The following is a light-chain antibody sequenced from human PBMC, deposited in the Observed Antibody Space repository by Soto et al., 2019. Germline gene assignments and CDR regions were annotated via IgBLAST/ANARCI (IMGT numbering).Light chain of an antibody. V-gene: IGKV3-20*01. CDR2: GAS. J-gene: IGKJ4*01. CDR1: QSISSSY. CDR3: QQYGSSPLT. Sequence: TQSPSTLSASVGDRVTIACRASQSISSSYLAWYQQKPGQAPRLLISGASSRATGIPDRFSGSGSGTDFTLTISRLEPEDFAVYYCQQYGSSPLTFGGGTKVDIK.